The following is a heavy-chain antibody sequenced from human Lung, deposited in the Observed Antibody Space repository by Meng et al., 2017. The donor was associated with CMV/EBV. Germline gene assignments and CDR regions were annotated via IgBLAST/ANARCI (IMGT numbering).Heavy chain of an antibody. CDR1: GYRFSDHW. CDR3: ATTFVVPASLYAFAV. CDR2: IWPGDSDT. V-gene: IGHV5-51*01. Sequence: GESLKIXCKGSGYRFSDHWIGWVRQMPGKGLEWMGIIWPGDSDTRYSPSFQGQVTISADKSISTAYLQWTSLKASDTAMYYCATTFVVPASLYAFAVWGQGTXVTVSS. D-gene: IGHD2-2*01. J-gene: IGHJ3*01.